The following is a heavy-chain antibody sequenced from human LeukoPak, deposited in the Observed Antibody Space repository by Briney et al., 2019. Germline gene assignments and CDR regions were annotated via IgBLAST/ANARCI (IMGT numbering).Heavy chain of an antibody. Sequence: GGSLRLSCAASGFTFSSYAMSWVRQAPGKGLEWVSAISGSGGSTYYADSVKGRFTISRDNSKNTLYPQMNSLRAEDTAVYYCAKDLKVSGIAAARNWFDPWGQGTLVTVSS. D-gene: IGHD6-13*01. CDR1: GFTFSSYA. CDR2: ISGSGGST. V-gene: IGHV3-23*01. J-gene: IGHJ5*02. CDR3: AKDLKVSGIAAARNWFDP.